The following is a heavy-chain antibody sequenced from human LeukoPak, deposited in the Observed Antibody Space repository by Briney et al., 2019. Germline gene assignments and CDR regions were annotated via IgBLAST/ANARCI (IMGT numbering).Heavy chain of an antibody. J-gene: IGHJ6*03. D-gene: IGHD5-12*01. CDR3: ARDQNSGYDHDYMDV. CDR2: INPNSGGT. V-gene: IGHV1-2*04. CDR1: GYTFTGYY. Sequence: GASVRVSCKASGYTFTGYYMHWVRQAPGQGLEWMGWINPNSGGTNYAQKFQGWVTMTTDTSTSTAYMELRSLRSDDTAVYYCARDQNSGYDHDYMDVWGKGTTVTVSS.